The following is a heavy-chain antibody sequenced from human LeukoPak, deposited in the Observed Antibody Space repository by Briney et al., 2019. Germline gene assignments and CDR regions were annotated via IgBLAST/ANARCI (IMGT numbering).Heavy chain of an antibody. CDR2: INHSGST. CDR1: GGSFSGYY. D-gene: IGHD5-18*01. CDR3: ARGAGYSYEI. Sequence: SETLSLTCAVYGGSFSGYYWSWIRQPPGKGLEWIGEINHSGSTNYNPSLKSRVTISVDTSKNQFSLKLSSVTAADTAVYYCARGAGYSYEIWGQGALVTVPS. J-gene: IGHJ4*02. V-gene: IGHV4-34*01.